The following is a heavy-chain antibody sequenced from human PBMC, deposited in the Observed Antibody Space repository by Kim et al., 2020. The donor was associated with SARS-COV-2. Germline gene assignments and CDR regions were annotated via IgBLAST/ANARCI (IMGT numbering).Heavy chain of an antibody. CDR3: AKALDTMVRGVITNYYYYGMDD. CDR2: ISGSGGST. V-gene: IGHV3-23*01. D-gene: IGHD3-10*01. Sequence: GGSLRLSCAASGFTFSSYAMSWVRQAPGKGLEWVSAISGSGGSTYYADSVKGRFTISRDNSKNTLYLQMNSLRAEDTAVYYCAKALDTMVRGVITNYYYYGMDDWGQGTTVTVSS. CDR1: GFTFSSYA. J-gene: IGHJ6*02.